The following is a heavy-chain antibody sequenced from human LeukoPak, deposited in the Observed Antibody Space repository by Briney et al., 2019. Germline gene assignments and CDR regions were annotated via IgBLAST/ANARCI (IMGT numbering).Heavy chain of an antibody. J-gene: IGHJ4*02. D-gene: IGHD6-13*01. CDR1: GLTFDDYA. CDR3: AKGFSSSWYAADY. V-gene: IGHV3-9*01. CDR2: ISWNSGSM. Sequence: GGSLRLSCAASGLTFDDYAMHWVRQAPGKGLEWVSGISWNSGSMGYADSVKGRFTISRDNAKNSLYLQMNSLRVEDTALYYCAKGFSSSWYAADYWGQGTLVTVSS.